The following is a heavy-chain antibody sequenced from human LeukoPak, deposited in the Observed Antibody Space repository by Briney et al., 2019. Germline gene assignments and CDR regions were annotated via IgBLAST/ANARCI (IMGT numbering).Heavy chain of an antibody. Sequence: GESLKISCNSSGYIYTSYWIGWVRQMPGKGLEWMGIIYPGDSDTRYSPSFQGQVTISADKSISTAYLQWSSLKASDTAMYYCARGQSPGSWYFDYWGQGTLVTVSS. J-gene: IGHJ4*02. CDR1: GYIYTSYW. CDR2: IYPGDSDT. CDR3: ARGQSPGSWYFDY. V-gene: IGHV5-51*01.